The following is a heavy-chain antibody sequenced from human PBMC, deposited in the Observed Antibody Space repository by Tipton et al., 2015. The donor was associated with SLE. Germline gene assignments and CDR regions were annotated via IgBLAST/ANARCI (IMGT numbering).Heavy chain of an antibody. J-gene: IGHJ4*02. CDR3: ARGRVDYIRGSYRPSSFAS. CDR2: IHDGGSS. CDR1: GESSSGYF. V-gene: IGHV4-34*01. Sequence: TLSLTCAVYGESSSGYFWSWIRQSAGKGLEWIGDIHDGGSSYYNPSLKSRVTISVDTSKNQISLKLTSVTAADTALYYCARGRVDYIRGSYRPSSFASWGQGTQVTVSS. D-gene: IGHD3-16*02.